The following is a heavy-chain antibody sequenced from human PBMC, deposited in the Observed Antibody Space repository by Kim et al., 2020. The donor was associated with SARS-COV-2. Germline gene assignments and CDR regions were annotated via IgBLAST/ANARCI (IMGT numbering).Heavy chain of an antibody. CDR2: IRSKAYGGTT. CDR3: TSTLVVVAATAGWFDP. V-gene: IGHV3-49*03. D-gene: IGHD2-15*01. CDR1: GFTFGDYA. Sequence: GGSLRLSCTASGFTFGDYAMSWFRQAPGKGLEWVGFIRSKAYGGTTEYAASVKGRFTISRDDSKSIAYLQMNSLKTEDTAVYYCTSTLVVVAATAGWFDPWGQGTLVTVSS. J-gene: IGHJ5*02.